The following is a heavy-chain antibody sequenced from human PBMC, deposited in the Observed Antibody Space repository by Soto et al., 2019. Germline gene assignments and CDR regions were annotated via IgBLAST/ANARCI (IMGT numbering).Heavy chain of an antibody. CDR2: INSDGSTT. CDR3: AKGGSFGGIHDS. CDR1: GFTFSSYW. V-gene: IGHV3-74*01. J-gene: IGHJ4*02. D-gene: IGHD3-10*01. Sequence: GGSLRLSCAASGFTFSSYWMHWVRQAPGEGLVWVSRINSDGSTTSYADSVKGRFTISRDNARNTLYLQMNSLRVEDTAFYFCAKGGSFGGIHDSCGRGTLVTVSS.